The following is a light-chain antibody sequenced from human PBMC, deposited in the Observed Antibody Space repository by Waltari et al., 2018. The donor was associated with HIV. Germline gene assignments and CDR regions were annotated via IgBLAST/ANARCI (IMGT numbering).Light chain of an antibody. Sequence: EIVITQYRATLSVSPGERLTLSCRASQSITTKLAWYQQTPGQAPRLLIYGASTRAPGIPDRFSGSGSGTEFTLTISSLQSEDFAIYYCQQYNNWPPWTFGQGTKVEI. CDR1: QSITTK. V-gene: IGKV3-15*01. CDR2: GAS. CDR3: QQYNNWPPWT. J-gene: IGKJ1*01.